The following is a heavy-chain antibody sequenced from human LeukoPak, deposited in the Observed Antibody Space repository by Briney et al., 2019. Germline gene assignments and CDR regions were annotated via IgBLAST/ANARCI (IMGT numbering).Heavy chain of an antibody. D-gene: IGHD3-16*01. Sequence: GGSLRLSCAASGFIFSSYGMHWVRQAPGKGLEWVAVIWYDGSDKYYADSVKGRFTISRDNSKNTLYLQMNSLSAEDTAVYYCAKDKDYGYYMDVWGKGTTVTVSS. V-gene: IGHV3-33*06. CDR2: IWYDGSDK. CDR1: GFIFSSYG. CDR3: AKDKDYGYYMDV. J-gene: IGHJ6*03.